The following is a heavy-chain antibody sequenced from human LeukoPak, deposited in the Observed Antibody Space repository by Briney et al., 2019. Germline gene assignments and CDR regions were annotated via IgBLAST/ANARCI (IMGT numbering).Heavy chain of an antibody. CDR2: ISSGASYI. D-gene: IGHD6-13*01. CDR3: ARDPGSSSTNWYFDL. J-gene: IGHJ2*01. CDR1: GFTFSSYS. V-gene: IGHV3-21*01. Sequence: GGSLRLSCAASGFTFSSYSMNWVRQAPGKGLEWVSSISSGASYIYYADSVKGRFTISKDNAKNSLYLHMNSLRAEDTAVYYCARDPGSSSTNWYFDLWGRGTLVTVSS.